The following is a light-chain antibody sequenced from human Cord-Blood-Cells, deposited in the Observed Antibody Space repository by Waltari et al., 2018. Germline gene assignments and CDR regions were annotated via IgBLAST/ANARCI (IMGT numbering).Light chain of an antibody. J-gene: IGKJ2*03. V-gene: IGKV2-28*01. CDR1: QSLLHSNGYNN. CDR3: MRAPLAPLYS. Sequence: IVMTQSLLSLPVTPGEPASIPCRSSQSLLHSNGYNNLDWYLQKPGQSPQLPFYLGSNRASGVTDSFRGCVTGTFYTVKIRGVGAEDVGVFYRMRAPLAPLYSFGQGTKLEIK. CDR2: LGS.